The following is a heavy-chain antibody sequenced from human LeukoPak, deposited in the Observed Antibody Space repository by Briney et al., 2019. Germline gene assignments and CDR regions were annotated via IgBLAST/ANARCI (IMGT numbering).Heavy chain of an antibody. CDR3: AKVGLGGGYNLRSYFDS. Sequence: GGSLRLSCAASGFTFEEYAMHWVRQAPGKGLEWVSGISWNSGSIGYADSVKGRFTISRDNAKNSLYLQMNSLRAEDTALYYCAKVGLGGGYNLRSYFDSWGQGTLVTVFS. D-gene: IGHD5-24*01. J-gene: IGHJ4*02. CDR1: GFTFEEYA. V-gene: IGHV3-9*01. CDR2: ISWNSGSI.